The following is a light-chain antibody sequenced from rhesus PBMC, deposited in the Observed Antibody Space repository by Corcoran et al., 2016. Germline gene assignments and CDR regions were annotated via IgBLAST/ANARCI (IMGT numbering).Light chain of an antibody. CDR3: YQHSSGYS. J-gene: IGKJ2*01. CDR2: GAS. CDR1: QSVSSY. V-gene: IGKV3-10*01. Sequence: QVILTQSPATLSLSPGERATLSCRASQSVSSYLAWYQQKPGKAPRLLIYGASSRATGIPDGFSGSGSGTDFTLTISSLEPEDVGVYHCYQHSSGYSFGQGTKVEIK.